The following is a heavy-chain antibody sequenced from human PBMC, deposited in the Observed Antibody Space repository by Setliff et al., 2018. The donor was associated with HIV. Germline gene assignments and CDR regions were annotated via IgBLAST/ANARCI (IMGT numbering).Heavy chain of an antibody. CDR1: GFNFKNAW. V-gene: IGHV3-15*01. CDR3: ILLGMHGAFDI. D-gene: IGHD7-27*01. Sequence: GESLKISCAGSGFNFKNAWMSWVRQAPGKGLEWVGRIKSRVDGETTAYAAPLKGRFTISRDDSKNTLYLQMDSLSTEDTAVYYCILLGMHGAFDIWGQGTMVTVS. J-gene: IGHJ3*02. CDR2: IKSRVDGETT.